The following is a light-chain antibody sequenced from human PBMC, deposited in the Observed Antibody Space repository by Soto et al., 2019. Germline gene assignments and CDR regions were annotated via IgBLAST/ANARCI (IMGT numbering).Light chain of an antibody. CDR3: SSYTSSNTVV. Sequence: QSALTQPASVSGSPGQSIAISCTGTSNDVGGYNYVSWYQQHPGKAPKLMIYDVSARPSGVSNRFSGSKSDNTASLTISGLQAEDVADYYCSSYTSSNTVVFGGGTKVTVL. CDR1: SNDVGGYNY. CDR2: DVS. J-gene: IGLJ2*01. V-gene: IGLV2-14*01.